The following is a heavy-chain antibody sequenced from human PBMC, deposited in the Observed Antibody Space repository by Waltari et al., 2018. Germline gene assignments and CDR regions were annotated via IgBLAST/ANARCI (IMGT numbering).Heavy chain of an antibody. D-gene: IGHD3-16*01. V-gene: IGHV1-3*01. J-gene: IGHJ4*02. Sequence: QVHLVQSGAEVRKPGASVTLSCEASGYLFTSYTLHWVRQAPGQGLEWMGWINAGNGRTRYSQKFQDRVTITRDTSANRVYMELRSLRTEDTAVYFCAREGGPFDYWGQGTLLTVSS. CDR3: AREGGPFDY. CDR1: GYLFTSYT. CDR2: INAGNGRT.